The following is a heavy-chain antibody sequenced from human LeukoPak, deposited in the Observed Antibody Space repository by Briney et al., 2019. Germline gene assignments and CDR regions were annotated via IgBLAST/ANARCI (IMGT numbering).Heavy chain of an antibody. D-gene: IGHD1-1*01. V-gene: IGHV3-23*01. CDR2: ISGSGRST. J-gene: IGHJ5*01. Sequence: PGGSLRLSCAASRFSFTSYAMNWVRQAPGKGLEWVSAISGSGRSTYSADSVRGRFTTSRDNSKNILYLQMNNLRGEDTAVYYCAKAGARGNVNWFDSWGQGTLVTVSS. CDR1: RFSFTSYA. CDR3: AKAGARGNVNWFDS.